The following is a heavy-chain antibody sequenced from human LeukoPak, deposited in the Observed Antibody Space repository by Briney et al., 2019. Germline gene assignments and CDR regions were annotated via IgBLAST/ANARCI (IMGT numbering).Heavy chain of an antibody. CDR1: GFTLSNYA. J-gene: IGHJ4*02. CDR2: ISGDGGST. CDR3: AKGFYYYESSGYFYFDH. D-gene: IGHD3-22*01. Sequence: GGSLRLSCAASGFTLSNYAMSWIRQAPGKGLEWVPTISGDGGSTYYADSVKGRFTISRDNSKNTLYLQMNSLRAEDTAVYFCAKGFYYYESSGYFYFDHWGQGTLVTVSS. V-gene: IGHV3-23*01.